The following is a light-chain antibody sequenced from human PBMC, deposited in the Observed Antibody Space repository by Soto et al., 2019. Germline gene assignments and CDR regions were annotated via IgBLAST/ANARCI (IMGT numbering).Light chain of an antibody. CDR2: DAS. CDR1: QSVSSY. J-gene: IGKJ4*01. CDR3: QQRSNWLLT. Sequence: EIVLTQSPATLSLSPGERVTLSYRASQSVSSYLAWYQQKPGQAPRLLIYDASNRATGIPARFSGSGSGTDFTLTISSLEPEDCAVYYCQQRSNWLLTFGGGTKVEIK. V-gene: IGKV3-11*01.